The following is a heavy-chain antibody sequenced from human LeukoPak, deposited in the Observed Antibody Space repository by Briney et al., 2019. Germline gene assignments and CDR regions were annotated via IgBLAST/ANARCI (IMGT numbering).Heavy chain of an antibody. J-gene: IGHJ4*02. CDR2: VSYDGGQK. CDR1: GFSLSEYG. CDR3: ARDRINMMVLGHDSGLDC. Sequence: PGGSLRLSCVGSGFSLSEYGIHWVRQARGKGLEWVAVVSYDGGQKYYADSVKGRFTISRDTSSDTVSLHMNSLRVEDTAVYYCARDRINMMVLGHDSGLDCWGQGTLVTVSS. V-gene: IGHV3-30*03. D-gene: IGHD3-10*01.